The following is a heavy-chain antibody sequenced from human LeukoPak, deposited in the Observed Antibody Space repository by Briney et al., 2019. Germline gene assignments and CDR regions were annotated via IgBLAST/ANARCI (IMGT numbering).Heavy chain of an antibody. CDR2: INHSGST. Sequence: SETLSLTCAVYGGSFSGYYWSWIRQPPGKGLEWIGEINHSGSTNYNPSLKSRVTISVDTSKNQFSLKLSSVTAADAAVYYCARGREYYDILTGYYQDWFDPWGQGTLVTVSS. CDR3: ARGREYYDILTGYYQDWFDP. V-gene: IGHV4-34*01. D-gene: IGHD3-9*01. J-gene: IGHJ5*02. CDR1: GGSFSGYY.